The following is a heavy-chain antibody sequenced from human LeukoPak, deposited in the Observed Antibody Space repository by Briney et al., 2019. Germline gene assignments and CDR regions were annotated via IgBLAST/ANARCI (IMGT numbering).Heavy chain of an antibody. J-gene: IGHJ4*02. V-gene: IGHV1-18*01. D-gene: IGHD3-22*01. CDR1: GYTFTSYG. Sequence: ASVTVSCKASGYTFTSYGISWVRQAPGQGLEWMGWISAYNGNTNYAQKLQGRVTMTTDTSTSTAYMELRSLRSDDTAVYYCARATYYYDSSGYYGGPYYFDYWGQGTLVTVSS. CDR2: ISAYNGNT. CDR3: ARATYYYDSSGYYGGPYYFDY.